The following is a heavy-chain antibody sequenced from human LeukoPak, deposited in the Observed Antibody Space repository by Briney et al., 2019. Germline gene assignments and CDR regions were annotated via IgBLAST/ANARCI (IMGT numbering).Heavy chain of an antibody. CDR3: ANAPMYSSADIGY. J-gene: IGHJ4*02. CDR2: IRYDGSNK. D-gene: IGHD6-19*01. V-gene: IGHV3-30*02. Sequence: GGSLRLSCAASGFTFSSYGMHWVHQAPGKGLEWVAFIRYDGSNKYYADSVKGRFTISRDNSKNTLYLQMNSLRAEDTAVYYCANAPMYSSADIGYWGQGTLVTVSS. CDR1: GFTFSSYG.